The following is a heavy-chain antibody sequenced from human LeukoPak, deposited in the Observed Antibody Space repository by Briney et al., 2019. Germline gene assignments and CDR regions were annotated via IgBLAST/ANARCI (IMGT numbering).Heavy chain of an antibody. Sequence: GRSLRLSCAASGFTFSSYGMHWVRQAPGKGLEWVAVISYDGSNKYYADSVKGRFTISRDNSKNTLYLQMNSLRAEDTAVYYCAKASAALRDYFDYWGQGTLVTVSS. CDR3: AKASAALRDYFDY. V-gene: IGHV3-30*18. D-gene: IGHD2-2*01. J-gene: IGHJ4*02. CDR2: ISYDGSNK. CDR1: GFTFSSYG.